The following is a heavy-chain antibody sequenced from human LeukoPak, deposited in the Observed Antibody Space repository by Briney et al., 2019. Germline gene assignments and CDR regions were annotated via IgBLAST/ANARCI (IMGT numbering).Heavy chain of an antibody. Sequence: PSETLSLTCAVYGGSISSYYWSWIRQPPGKGLEWIGYIYYSGSTNYNPSLKSRVTISVDTSKNQFSLKLSSVTAADTAVYYCARGDYYFDYWGQGTLVTVSS. V-gene: IGHV4-59*01. J-gene: IGHJ4*02. CDR1: GGSISSYY. D-gene: IGHD1-26*01. CDR3: ARGDYYFDY. CDR2: IYYSGST.